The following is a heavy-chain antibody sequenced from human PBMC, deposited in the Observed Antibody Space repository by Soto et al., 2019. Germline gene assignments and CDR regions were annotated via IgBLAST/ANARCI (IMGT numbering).Heavy chain of an antibody. V-gene: IGHV4-39*01. CDR1: GGSVSSSNCF. CDR3: ARLTSRISAASHGRSNWWVP. CDR2: IYHTGTT. J-gene: IGHJ5*02. D-gene: IGHD2-15*01. Sequence: QLQLQESGPGLVKPSETLSLTCTVSGGSVSSSNCFWGWIRQPPGKGLEWIGDIYHTGTTYYNPSLKSRVTIHVETSTEQFSLRLTSVTAADTAIYYCARLTSRISAASHGRSNWWVPWGREPWSASPQ.